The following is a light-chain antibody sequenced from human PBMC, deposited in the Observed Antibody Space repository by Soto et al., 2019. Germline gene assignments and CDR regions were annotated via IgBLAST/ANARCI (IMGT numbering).Light chain of an antibody. CDR3: QQYGSSPT. CDR2: GAS. J-gene: IGKJ1*01. Sequence: IVLTQSPGTLSLSPGEGATLYCRASQSVSSSYLAWYQQKPGQAPRLPIYGASSRATGIPDRFSGSGSGTDLTLTISRLEPEDFAVYYCQQYGSSPTFGQGTKVDIK. V-gene: IGKV3-20*01. CDR1: QSVSSSY.